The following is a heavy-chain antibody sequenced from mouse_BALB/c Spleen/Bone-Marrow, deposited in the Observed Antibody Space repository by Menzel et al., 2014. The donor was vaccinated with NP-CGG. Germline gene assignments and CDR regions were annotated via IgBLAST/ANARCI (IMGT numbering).Heavy chain of an antibody. D-gene: IGHD1-1*01. V-gene: IGHV5-9-1*01. Sequence: DVKLVESGGGLVKPGGSLKLSCAASGFTFSSXAXSWVXQTPXXRLEWVXTISXGGSYTYYPDSVKGRLTISRDNAKNTLYLQMSSLRSEDTAMYYCARFITSLVYFDYWGQGTTLTVSS. J-gene: IGHJ2*01. CDR2: ISXGGSYT. CDR3: ARFITSLVYFDY. CDR1: GFTFSSXA.